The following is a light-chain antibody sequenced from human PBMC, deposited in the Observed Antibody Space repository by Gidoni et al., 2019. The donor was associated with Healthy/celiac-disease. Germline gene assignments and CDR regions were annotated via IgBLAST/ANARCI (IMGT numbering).Light chain of an antibody. CDR2: DAS. V-gene: IGKV3-11*01. J-gene: IGKJ3*01. CDR1: QSVSSY. CDR3: QQRSNWPPGT. Sequence: EIVLPQSPATLSLSPGERATLSCRASQSVSSYLAWYQQKPGQAPRLLIYDASNRATGIPARFSGSGSGTDFTLTISSLEPEDFAAYYCQQRSNWPPGTFGPXTKVDIK.